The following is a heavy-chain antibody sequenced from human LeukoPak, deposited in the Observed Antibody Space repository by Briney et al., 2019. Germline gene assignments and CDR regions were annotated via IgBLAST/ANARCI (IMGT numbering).Heavy chain of an antibody. CDR3: ARGPGSGSYWDYYGMDV. D-gene: IGHD1-26*01. CDR1: GFTVSSNY. Sequence: GGSLRLSCAASGFTVSSNYMSWVRQAPGKGLEWVSVIYSGGSTYYADSVKGRFTISRDNSKNTLYLQMNSLRAEDTAVYYCARGPGSGSYWDYYGMDVWGQGTTVTVSS. V-gene: IGHV3-66*01. CDR2: IYSGGST. J-gene: IGHJ6*02.